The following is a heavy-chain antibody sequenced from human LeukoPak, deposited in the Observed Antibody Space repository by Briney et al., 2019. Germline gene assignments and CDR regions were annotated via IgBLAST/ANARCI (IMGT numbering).Heavy chain of an antibody. J-gene: IGHJ3*02. V-gene: IGHV4-34*01. Sequence: SETLSLTCAVYGGSFSGYYWSWIRQPPGKGLEWIGEINHSGSTNYNPSLKSRVTISVDTSKNQFSLKLSSVTAADTAVYYCARESPVCSSTSCYRSDAFDIWGQGTMVTVSS. CDR1: GGSFSGYY. CDR2: INHSGST. D-gene: IGHD2-2*02. CDR3: ARESPVCSSTSCYRSDAFDI.